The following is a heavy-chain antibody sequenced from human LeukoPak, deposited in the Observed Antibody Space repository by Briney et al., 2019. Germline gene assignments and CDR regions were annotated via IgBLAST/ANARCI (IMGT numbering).Heavy chain of an antibody. Sequence: ASVRVSCRASGYTFTAYYMHWVRQAPGQGLEWMGRINPNTGGTNYAQKFQGRVTMTGDTSISTAYMELSRLTSDDTAVYYCARIGGTHNFDYWGQGTLVTVSS. D-gene: IGHD3-16*01. CDR3: ARIGGTHNFDY. CDR1: GYTFTAYY. CDR2: INPNTGGT. V-gene: IGHV1-2*06. J-gene: IGHJ4*02.